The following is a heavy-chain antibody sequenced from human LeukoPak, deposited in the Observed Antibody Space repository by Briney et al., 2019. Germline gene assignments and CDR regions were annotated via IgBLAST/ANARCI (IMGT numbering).Heavy chain of an antibody. CDR2: ISGSGGST. CDR1: GFTFSNYA. CDR3: AKRFGGYCFGY. Sequence: GGSLRLSCAASGFTFSNYAMSWVRQAPGKGLEWVSAISGSGGSTYYADSVKGRVTISRDNSKNTMYLQMNSLRDEETAVYYCAKRFGGYCFGYWGEGTLVTDSS. J-gene: IGHJ4*02. D-gene: IGHD3-16*01. V-gene: IGHV3-23*01.